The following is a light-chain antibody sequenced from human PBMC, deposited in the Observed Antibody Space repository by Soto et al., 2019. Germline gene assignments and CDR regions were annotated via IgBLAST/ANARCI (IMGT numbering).Light chain of an antibody. CDR2: GTS. V-gene: IGKV3-20*01. J-gene: IGKJ2*01. CDR1: QSVSSNY. CDR3: QQYGSSMYT. Sequence: DIVLTQSPGTLSLSPGERATLSCRASQSVSSNYFAWYQQKPGQAPRLLIYGTSSWATGIPDRFSGSGSGTDFTLIISRLEPEDFAVYYCQQYGSSMYTFGQGTKLEIK.